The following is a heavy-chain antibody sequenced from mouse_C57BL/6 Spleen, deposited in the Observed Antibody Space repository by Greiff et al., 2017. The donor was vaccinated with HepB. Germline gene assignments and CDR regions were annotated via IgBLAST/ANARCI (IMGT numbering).Heavy chain of an antibody. CDR3: ARRNYEDAMDY. Sequence: VQLQQPGAELVKPGASVKLSCKASGYTFTSYWMQWVKQRPGQGLEWIGEIDPSDSYTNYNQKFKGKATLTVDTSSSTAYMQLSSLTSEDSAVYYCARRNYEDAMDYWGQGTSVTVSS. V-gene: IGHV1-50*01. J-gene: IGHJ4*01. CDR2: IDPSDSYT. CDR1: GYTFTSYW. D-gene: IGHD2-4*01.